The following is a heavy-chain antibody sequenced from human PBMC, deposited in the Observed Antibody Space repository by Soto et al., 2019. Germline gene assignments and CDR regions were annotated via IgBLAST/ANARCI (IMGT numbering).Heavy chain of an antibody. J-gene: IGHJ4*02. Sequence: SSETLSLTCAVYGGSFSGYSWTWIRQPPGTGLEWVGEINHIGSTNYNPSLKSRVTISLDTSKNQFSLKLTSVTAADTAVYYCARDKITGLFDYWGQGTLVTVSS. CDR3: ARDKITGLFDY. D-gene: IGHD2-8*02. V-gene: IGHV4-34*01. CDR2: INHIGST. CDR1: GGSFSGYS.